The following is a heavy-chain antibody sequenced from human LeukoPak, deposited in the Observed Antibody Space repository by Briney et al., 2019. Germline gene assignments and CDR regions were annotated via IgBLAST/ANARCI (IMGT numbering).Heavy chain of an antibody. V-gene: IGHV1-69-2*01. CDR3: ATARILITFGGAAPRQDNDY. D-gene: IGHD3-16*01. CDR1: GYTFTDYY. CDR2: VDPEDGET. J-gene: IGHJ4*02. Sequence: ASVKISCKVSGYTFTDYYMHWVQQAPGKGLEWMGLVDPEDGETIYAEKFQGRVTITADTSTDTAYMELSSLRTEETAVYYCATARILITFGGAAPRQDNDYWGQGTLVTVSS.